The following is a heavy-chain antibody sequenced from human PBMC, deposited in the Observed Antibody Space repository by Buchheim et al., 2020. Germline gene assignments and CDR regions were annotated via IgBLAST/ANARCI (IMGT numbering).Heavy chain of an antibody. CDR3: ARTTRVVGLPNFDY. J-gene: IGHJ4*02. CDR1: GGSITSNNW. D-gene: IGHD1-26*01. V-gene: IGHV4-4*02. CDR2: IYHSGST. Sequence: QVQLQESGPGLVKPSGTLSLTCAVSGGSITSNNWWSWVRQPPGKGLEWIGEIYHSGSTHYNPSLKSRVNVSIDKSKSQFSLRLSSVTAADTAVYYCARTTRVVGLPNFDYWGQGTL.